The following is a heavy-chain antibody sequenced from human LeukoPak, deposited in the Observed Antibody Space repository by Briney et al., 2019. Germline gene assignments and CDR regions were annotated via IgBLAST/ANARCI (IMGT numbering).Heavy chain of an antibody. D-gene: IGHD4-17*01. CDR3: ASQYGDYIPCLDY. Sequence: GASVKVSCKASGYTFTGYYMHWVRQAPGQGLGWMGWINPNSGGTNYAQKFQGRVTMTRDTSISTAYMELSRLRSDDTAVYYCASQYGDYIPCLDYWGQGTLVTVSS. J-gene: IGHJ4*02. CDR1: GYTFTGYY. CDR2: INPNSGGT. V-gene: IGHV1-2*02.